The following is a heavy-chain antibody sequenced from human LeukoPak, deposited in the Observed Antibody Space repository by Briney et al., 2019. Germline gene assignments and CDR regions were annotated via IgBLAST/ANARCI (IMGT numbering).Heavy chain of an antibody. D-gene: IGHD3-3*01. CDR1: GFTFSDYS. CDR3: AKTSLSDPSGHYYYMDV. V-gene: IGHV3-30*02. Sequence: GGSLRLSCAASGFTFSDYSMHWVRQAPGKGLNWVAFIRYDGNNKYYADSVKGRFTISRDNCKNTVYVQMNRLRDGDTAVYYCAKTSLSDPSGHYYYMDVWGKGTTVTVSS. CDR2: IRYDGNNK. J-gene: IGHJ6*03.